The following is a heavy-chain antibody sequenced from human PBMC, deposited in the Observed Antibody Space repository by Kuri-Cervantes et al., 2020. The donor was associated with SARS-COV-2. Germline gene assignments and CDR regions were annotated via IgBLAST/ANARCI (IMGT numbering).Heavy chain of an antibody. CDR2: IYQAGST. D-gene: IGHD3-3*01. CDR1: GYSISSGGYS. CDR3: VAATLGVGTGYFQH. J-gene: IGHJ1*01. V-gene: IGHV4-30-2*01. Sequence: LRLSCAVSGYSISSGGYSWSWIRQPPGKGLEWIGSIYQAGSTFYNPSLKSRVSISLDRSKNQYSLNLSSVTAADTAVYYCVAATLGVGTGYFQHWGQGTLVTVSS.